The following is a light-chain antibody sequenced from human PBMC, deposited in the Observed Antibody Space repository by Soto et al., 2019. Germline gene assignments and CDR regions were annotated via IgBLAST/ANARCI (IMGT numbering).Light chain of an antibody. CDR3: PQLNSHPLT. CDR1: QGSRSR. J-gene: IGKJ4*01. Sequence: IQMTPSQYSVSASVGDRVTLTCRASQGSRSRLAWYQQKPEKAPKSVIYDASTLQSGVPSRFSASGSGTDFTLTIGCLQSEDFATYYCPQLNSHPLTFGGGSNV. CDR2: DAS. V-gene: IGKV1D-16*01.